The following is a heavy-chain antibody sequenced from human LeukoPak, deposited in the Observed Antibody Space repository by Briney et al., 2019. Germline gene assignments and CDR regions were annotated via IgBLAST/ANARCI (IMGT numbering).Heavy chain of an antibody. CDR2: IIPILGIA. V-gene: IGHV1-69*04. CDR3: ARSYSSGWYEYYFDY. J-gene: IGHJ4*02. CDR1: GGIFSSYA. Sequence: SVKVSCKASGGIFSSYAISWVRQAPGQGLEWMGRIIPILGIANYAQKFQGRVTITADKSTNTAYMELSSLRSEDTAVYYCARSYSSGWYEYYFDYWGQGTLVTVSS. D-gene: IGHD6-19*01.